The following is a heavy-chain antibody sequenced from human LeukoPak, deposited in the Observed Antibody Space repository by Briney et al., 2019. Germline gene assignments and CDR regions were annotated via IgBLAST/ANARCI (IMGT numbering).Heavy chain of an antibody. CDR3: AKDQGYNYGPDY. CDR1: GFTFSGYA. J-gene: IGHJ4*02. V-gene: IGHV3-23*01. CDR2: ISGSDGTT. Sequence: GGSLRLSCAASGFTFSGYAMNWVRQAPGKGLEWVSVISGSDGTTYYADSVKGRFTISRDNSKNTLYLQMNSLRAEDTALYYCAKDQGYNYGPDYWGQGTLVTVSS. D-gene: IGHD5-18*01.